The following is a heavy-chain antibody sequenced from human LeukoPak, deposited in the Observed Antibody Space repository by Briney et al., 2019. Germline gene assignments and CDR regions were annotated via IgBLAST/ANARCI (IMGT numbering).Heavy chain of an antibody. CDR2: ISGSGGST. Sequence: GGSLRLSCAASGFTFSSYAMSWVRQAPGKGLEWVSAISGSGGSTYYADSVQGRFTISRDNSKNTLYLQMNSLRAEDTAVYYRAKGGGTSGCSGGSCSLYFQHWGQGTLVTVSS. J-gene: IGHJ1*01. D-gene: IGHD2-15*01. CDR1: GFTFSSYA. CDR3: AKGGGTSGCSGGSCSLYFQH. V-gene: IGHV3-23*01.